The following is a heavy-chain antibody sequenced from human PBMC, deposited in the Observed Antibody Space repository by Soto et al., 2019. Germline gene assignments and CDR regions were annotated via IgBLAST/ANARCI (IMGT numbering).Heavy chain of an antibody. CDR3: ARKGAAASYAYYYMDV. D-gene: IGHD6-13*01. CDR1: GGSISPYY. Sequence: QVQLQESGPGLVKPSETLSLTCTVSGGSISPYYWSWILQPPGKGLEWIGYVYYSGNTNYNPSLETRVTISVDTSRNRFSLNLTSATAADTAVYYCARKGAAASYAYYYMDVGGRGTAVTVSS. J-gene: IGHJ6*03. V-gene: IGHV4-59*01. CDR2: VYYSGNT.